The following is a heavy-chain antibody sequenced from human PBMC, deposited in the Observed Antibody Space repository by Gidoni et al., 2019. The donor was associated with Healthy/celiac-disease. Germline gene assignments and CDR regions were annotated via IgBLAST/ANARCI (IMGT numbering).Heavy chain of an antibody. D-gene: IGHD3-10*01. Sequence: QVQLQQWGAGLLKPSETLSLTCAVYGGSFSGYYWSWIRQPPGKGLEWIGEINHSGSTNYNPSLKSRVTISVDTSKNQFSLKLSSVTAADTAVYYCARGLLGTYGSGSYYWFDPWGQGTLVTVSS. CDR1: GGSFSGYY. CDR3: ARGLLGTYGSGSYYWFDP. CDR2: INHSGST. J-gene: IGHJ5*02. V-gene: IGHV4-34*01.